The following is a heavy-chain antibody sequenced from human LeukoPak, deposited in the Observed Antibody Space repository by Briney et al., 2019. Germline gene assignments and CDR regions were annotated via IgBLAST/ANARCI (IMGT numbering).Heavy chain of an antibody. D-gene: IGHD3-16*01. CDR3: ARVRLVWGMETFDL. Sequence: ASVKVSCKASGYTFSDYAINWVRQAPGQGLEWMGWINPNSGGTNYAQKFQGRVTMTKDTSTNTAYMEMRSLRSDDTAIYYCARVRLVWGMETFDLWGQGTMVTVSS. V-gene: IGHV1-2*02. CDR1: GYTFSDYA. CDR2: INPNSGGT. J-gene: IGHJ3*01.